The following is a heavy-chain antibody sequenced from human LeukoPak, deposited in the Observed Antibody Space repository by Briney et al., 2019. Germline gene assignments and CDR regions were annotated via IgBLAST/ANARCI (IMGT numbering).Heavy chain of an antibody. Sequence: SETLSLTCTVSGGSISSYYWSWIRQPPGKGLEWIGYTYYSGSTNYNPSLKSRVTKSVDTSKNQFSLKLSCVTAADTAVYYCARGSYGGRRNNWFDPWGQGTLVTVSS. J-gene: IGHJ5*02. CDR1: GGSISSYY. V-gene: IGHV4-59*01. CDR3: ARGSYGGRRNNWFDP. CDR2: TYYSGST. D-gene: IGHD4-23*01.